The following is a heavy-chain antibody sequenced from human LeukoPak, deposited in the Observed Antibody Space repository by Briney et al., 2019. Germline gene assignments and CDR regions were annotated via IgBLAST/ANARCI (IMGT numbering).Heavy chain of an antibody. J-gene: IGHJ4*02. V-gene: IGHV1-18*01. Sequence: ASVKVSCKASGYTFTSYGINWVRQAPGQGLEWMGWISGYNENTRYAQNLQGRVTMTTDTSTSTAYMELRGLRSDDTAVYYCARLKGRSWSAYQNFDYWGQGTLVTVSS. CDR1: GYTFTSYG. CDR3: ARLKGRSWSAYQNFDY. CDR2: ISGYNENT. D-gene: IGHD3-3*01.